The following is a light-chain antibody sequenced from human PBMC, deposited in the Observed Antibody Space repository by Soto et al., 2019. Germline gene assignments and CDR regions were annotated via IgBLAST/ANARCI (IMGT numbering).Light chain of an antibody. J-gene: IGLJ3*02. CDR1: SSDIGGYNY. Sequence: QSALTQPASVSGSPGQSITISCTGTSSDIGGYNYVSWCQQHPGKAPKVMIYDVSSRPSGVSDRFSGSKSGNTASLTISGLQAEDEADYYCNSYTRSGTGVFGGGTKLTVL. CDR2: DVS. V-gene: IGLV2-14*03. CDR3: NSYTRSGTGV.